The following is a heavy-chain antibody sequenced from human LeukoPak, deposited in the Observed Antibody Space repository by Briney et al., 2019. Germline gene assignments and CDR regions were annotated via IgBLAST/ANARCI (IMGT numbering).Heavy chain of an antibody. J-gene: IGHJ4*02. D-gene: IGHD4-23*01. V-gene: IGHV3-23*01. Sequence: GRSLRLSCAASGFTFSIYAMHWVRQAPGKWLEWGSTITASASSTNYADSVKGRFTISRDNSKNTRYLQMNSLRAEDTAIYYCTKAQGYGGNSGIDYWGQGTLVTVSS. CDR3: TKAQGYGGNSGIDY. CDR2: ITASASST. CDR1: GFTFSIYA.